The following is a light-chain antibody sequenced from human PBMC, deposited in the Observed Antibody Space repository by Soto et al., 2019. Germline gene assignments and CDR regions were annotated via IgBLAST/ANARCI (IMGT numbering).Light chain of an antibody. Sequence: DIQMTQSPSTLSGAVGDRVTITCRASQTISSWLAWYQQKPGKAPKLLIYKASTLKSGVPSRFSGSGSGTEFTLTISSLPPDDFATYYCQHYNSYSEAFGQGTQVELK. CDR2: KAS. CDR3: QHYNSYSEA. V-gene: IGKV1-5*03. J-gene: IGKJ1*01. CDR1: QTISSW.